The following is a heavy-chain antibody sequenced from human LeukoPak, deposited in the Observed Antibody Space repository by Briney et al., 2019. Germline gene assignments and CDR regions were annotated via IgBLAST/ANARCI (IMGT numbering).Heavy chain of an antibody. CDR1: GFTVSSNY. Sequence: GGSLRLSCAASGFTVSSNYMSWVRQAPGKGLEWVSVIYSGGSTYYADSVKGRFTISRDNSKNTLYLQMNSLRAEDTAVYYCTRHPPNYYYYYMDVWGKGTTVTVSS. CDR2: IYSGGST. V-gene: IGHV3-53*01. J-gene: IGHJ6*03. CDR3: TRHPPNYYYYYMDV.